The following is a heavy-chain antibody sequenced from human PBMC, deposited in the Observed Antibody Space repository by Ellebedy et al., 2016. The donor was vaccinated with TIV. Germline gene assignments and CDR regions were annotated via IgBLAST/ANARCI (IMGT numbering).Heavy chain of an antibody. J-gene: IGHJ3*01. Sequence: PGGSLRLSCAASGFTFSSYAMSWVRQAPGKGLEWVSTISHTGSRTYYADSVEGRFTISRDNSKKTLYLQMNSLRAEDTAIYYCARDPVGVGPAFDVWGQGTMVTVSS. CDR3: ARDPVGVGPAFDV. D-gene: IGHD4-23*01. CDR1: GFTFSSYA. CDR2: ISHTGSRT. V-gene: IGHV3-23*01.